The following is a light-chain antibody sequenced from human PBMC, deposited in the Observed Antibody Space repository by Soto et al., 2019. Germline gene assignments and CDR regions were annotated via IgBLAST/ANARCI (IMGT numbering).Light chain of an antibody. Sequence: QSALTQPASVSGSPGQSITISCTGTDSDVGGYNYVSWYQQHPGKAPKLMIYEVINRPSGVSNRFSGSKSANTASLTISGLQAEDEADYYCSSYTRSSTLVFGGGPKVTVL. CDR2: EVI. CDR3: SSYTRSSTLV. V-gene: IGLV2-14*03. J-gene: IGLJ3*02. CDR1: DSDVGGYNY.